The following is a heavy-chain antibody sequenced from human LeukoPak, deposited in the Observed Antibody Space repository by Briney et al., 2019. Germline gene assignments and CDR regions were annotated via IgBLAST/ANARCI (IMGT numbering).Heavy chain of an antibody. CDR3: ARVWQCSGGVCPDVFDN. D-gene: IGHD2-8*02. CDR2: ISWNSGSI. Sequence: PGGSLRLSCAASGFTFDDYAMHWVRHAPGKGLEWVSGISWNSGSIGYADSVKGRFTISRDNAKNSLYLQMNSLRSDDTAVYYCARVWQCSGGVCPDVFDNWGQGTLVTVSS. V-gene: IGHV3-9*01. J-gene: IGHJ4*02. CDR1: GFTFDDYA.